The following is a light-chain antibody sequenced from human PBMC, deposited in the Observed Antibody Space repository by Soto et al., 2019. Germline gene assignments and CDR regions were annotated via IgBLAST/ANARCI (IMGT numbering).Light chain of an antibody. Sequence: QSVLTQSPSVSGAPGQRVTTSCTGSSSNIGAGYDVHWYQQLPGTAPKLLIYGNSNRPSGVPDRFSGSKSGTSASLAITGLQAEDEADYYCQSYDSSLSGYLFGTGTKLTVL. J-gene: IGLJ1*01. CDR2: GNS. CDR3: QSYDSSLSGYL. CDR1: SSNIGAGYD. V-gene: IGLV1-40*01.